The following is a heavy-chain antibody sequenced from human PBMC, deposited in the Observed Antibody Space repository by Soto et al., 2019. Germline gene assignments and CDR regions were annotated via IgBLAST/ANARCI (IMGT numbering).Heavy chain of an antibody. V-gene: IGHV1-46*01. J-gene: IGHJ4*02. CDR3: AREPQSLPFDY. CDR1: GYTFINYY. Sequence: ASVKVSCKASGYTFINYYIHWVRQAPGQGLEWMAIINPSGGSTSYAQKFQGRVTMTRDTSTSTVYMELSSLRSEDTAVYYCAREPQSLPFDYWGQGTLVTVSS. CDR2: INPSGGST.